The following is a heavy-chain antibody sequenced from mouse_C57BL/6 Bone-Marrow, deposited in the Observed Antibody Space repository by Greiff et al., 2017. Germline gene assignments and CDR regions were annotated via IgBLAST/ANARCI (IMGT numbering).Heavy chain of an antibody. J-gene: IGHJ2*01. CDR1: GYAFSSSW. CDR2: IYPGDGDT. V-gene: IGHV1-82*01. Sequence: QVQLQQSGPELVKPGASVKISCKASGYAFSSSWMHWVKQRPGKGLEWIGRIYPGDGDTNYNGKFKGKATLTADKSSSTAYMQLSSLTSEDSAVYFCAGYYFDDWGQGTTLTVSS. CDR3: AGYYFDD.